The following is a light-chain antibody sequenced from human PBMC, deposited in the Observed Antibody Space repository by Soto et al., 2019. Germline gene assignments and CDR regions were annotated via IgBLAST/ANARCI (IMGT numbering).Light chain of an antibody. Sequence: QSALTQPRSVSGSPGQSVTISCTGASNNVGGYNYVSWYQHHPGKVPQLIIYEGTKRPSEISDRFSGSESDTTASLIISGLQPEDEADYYCSSYAGSSARVVFGGGTKVTVL. CDR3: SSYAGSSARVV. CDR2: EGT. CDR1: SNNVGGYNY. V-gene: IGLV2-11*01. J-gene: IGLJ2*01.